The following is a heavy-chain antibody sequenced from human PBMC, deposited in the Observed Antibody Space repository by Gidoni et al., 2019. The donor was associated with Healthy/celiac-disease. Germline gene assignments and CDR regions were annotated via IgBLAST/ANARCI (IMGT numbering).Heavy chain of an antibody. CDR2: IIPIFGTA. V-gene: IGHV1-69*01. J-gene: IGHJ6*02. CDR3: ARVLRHLRAAQQYYYGMDV. Sequence: QVQLVQSGAEVKKPGSSVKVSCKASGGTFSSYAISWVRQAPGQGLEWMGGIIPIFGTANYAQKFQGRVTITADESTSTAYMELSSLRSEDTAVYYCARVLRHLRAAQQYYYGMDVWGQGTTVTVSS. CDR1: GGTFSSYA. D-gene: IGHD6-13*01.